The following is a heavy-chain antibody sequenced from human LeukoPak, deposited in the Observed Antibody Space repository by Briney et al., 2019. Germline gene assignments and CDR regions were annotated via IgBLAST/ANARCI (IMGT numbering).Heavy chain of an antibody. V-gene: IGHV4-4*07. D-gene: IGHD1-26*01. J-gene: IGHJ6*02. CDR1: GGSISSYY. CDR2: IYTSGST. CDR3: ARDVLSGSYYNYYYYYGMDV. Sequence: SETLSLTCTVSGGSISSYYWSWIRQPAGNGLEWIGRIYTSGSTNYNPSLKSRVTMSVDTSKNQFSLKLSSVTAADTAVYYCARDVLSGSYYNYYYYYGMDVWGQGTTVTVSS.